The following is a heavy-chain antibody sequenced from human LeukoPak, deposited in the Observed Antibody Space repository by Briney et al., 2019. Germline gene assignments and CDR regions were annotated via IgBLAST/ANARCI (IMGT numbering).Heavy chain of an antibody. D-gene: IGHD7-27*01. CDR3: ARGVLGPYYFDL. J-gene: IGHJ2*01. CDR1: GRTFSGYY. V-gene: IGHV4-34*01. Sequence: SETLSLTCAVYGRTFSGYYWSWIRQPPGKGLEWIGEIHYTGATNYKPSLKSRVTISGDPSKNQVSLRVYSVTAADTAVYYCARGVLGPYYFDLWGRGTLVTVSS. CDR2: IHYTGAT.